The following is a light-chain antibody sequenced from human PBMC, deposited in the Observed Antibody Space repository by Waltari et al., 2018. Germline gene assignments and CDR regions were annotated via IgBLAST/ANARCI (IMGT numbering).Light chain of an antibody. Sequence: QSALTQPRSVSGSPGQSVTISCTGTSSDVGGYNYVSWYQQPPGKAPKLMIYDVSKRPSGAPERFSGAKAGNTASRTISGLQAEDEADYYCCSYAGSYTVVFGGGTKLTVL. CDR1: SSDVGGYNY. CDR3: CSYAGSYTVV. CDR2: DVS. J-gene: IGLJ2*01. V-gene: IGLV2-11*01.